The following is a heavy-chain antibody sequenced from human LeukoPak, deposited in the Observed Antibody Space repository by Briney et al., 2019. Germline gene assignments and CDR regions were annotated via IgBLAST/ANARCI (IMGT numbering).Heavy chain of an antibody. V-gene: IGHV3-23*01. Sequence: GGSLRLSCAASGFTFSNYAMSWVRQAPGKGLEWVSSISGSGVSTYYADSVKGRFTISRDNSRSMLFLQMNSLRAEDTAVYYCAKDRDWGQGTLVTVSS. D-gene: IGHD3-10*01. CDR2: ISGSGVST. CDR1: GFTFSNYA. CDR3: AKDRD. J-gene: IGHJ4*02.